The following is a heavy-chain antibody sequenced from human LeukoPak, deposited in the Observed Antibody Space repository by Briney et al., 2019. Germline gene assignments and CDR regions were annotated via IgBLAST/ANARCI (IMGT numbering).Heavy chain of an antibody. CDR1: GGSISSGDYY. V-gene: IGHV4-30-4*01. Sequence: PSQTLSLTCTVSGGSISSGDYYWSWIRQPPGKGLEWIGYIYYSGSTYYNPSLKSRVTISVDASKNQFSLKLSSVTAADTAVYYCAREGTYGSGSYYAWGQGTLVTVSS. D-gene: IGHD3-10*01. CDR3: AREGTYGSGSYYA. CDR2: IYYSGST. J-gene: IGHJ5*02.